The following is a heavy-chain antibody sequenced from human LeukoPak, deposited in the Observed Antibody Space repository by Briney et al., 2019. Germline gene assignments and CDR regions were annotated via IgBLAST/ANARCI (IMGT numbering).Heavy chain of an antibody. CDR3: AKQIASAGTAGFDF. Sequence: TSETLSLTCTVSGGSISSYYWSWIRQPAGKGLEWIGRIYSTGSTNYNPSLKSRVTMSVDTSKNQFSLRLRSVTAADTAVYYCAKQIASAGTAGFDFWGQGALVTVSS. D-gene: IGHD6-13*01. CDR1: GGSISSYY. J-gene: IGHJ4*02. CDR2: IYSTGST. V-gene: IGHV4-4*07.